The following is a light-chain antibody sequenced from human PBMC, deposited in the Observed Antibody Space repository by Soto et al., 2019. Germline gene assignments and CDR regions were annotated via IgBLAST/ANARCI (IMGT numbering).Light chain of an antibody. V-gene: IGLV1-40*01. CDR1: NSNIGAGFD. J-gene: IGLJ1*01. CDR2: RNT. CDR3: QSYDRTLSGSYV. Sequence: QSVLTQPPSVSGAPGQTVTISCTGSNSNIGAGFDVHWFQQLPGTAPTLLIYRNTNRPSGVPDRFSSSKSGTSASLAITGLQAEDEADYYCQSYDRTLSGSYVFGSGTKVTVL.